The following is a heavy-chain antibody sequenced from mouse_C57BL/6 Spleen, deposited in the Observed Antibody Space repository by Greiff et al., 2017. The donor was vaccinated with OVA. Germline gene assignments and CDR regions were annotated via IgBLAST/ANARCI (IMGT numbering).Heavy chain of an antibody. CDR2: INPNNGGT. CDR1: GYTFTDYN. D-gene: IGHD1-1*01. Sequence: EVQLQQSGPELVKPGASVKIPCKASGYTFTDYNMDWVKQSHGKSLEWIGDINPNNGGTIYNQKFKGKATLTVDKSSSTAYMELRSLTSEDTAVYYCARRFITTVVPVSYWYFDVWGTGTTVTVSS. J-gene: IGHJ1*03. CDR3: ARRFITTVVPVSYWYFDV. V-gene: IGHV1-18*01.